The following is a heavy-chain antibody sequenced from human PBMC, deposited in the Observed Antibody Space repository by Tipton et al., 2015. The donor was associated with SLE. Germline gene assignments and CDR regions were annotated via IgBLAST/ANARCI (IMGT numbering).Heavy chain of an antibody. D-gene: IGHD2-8*01. Sequence: TLSLTCAVYGGSFSGYYWSWIRQPPGKGLEWIGEINHSGSTNYNPSLKSRVTLSVDTSKNQFSLKLSSVTAADTAVYYCARHALMVYAPSYYFDYWGQGTLVTVSS. V-gene: IGHV4-34*01. J-gene: IGHJ4*02. CDR2: INHSGST. CDR1: GGSFSGYY. CDR3: ARHALMVYAPSYYFDY.